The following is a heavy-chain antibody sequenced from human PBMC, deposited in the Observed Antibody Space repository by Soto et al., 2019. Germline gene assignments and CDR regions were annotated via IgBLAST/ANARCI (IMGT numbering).Heavy chain of an antibody. Sequence: SETLSLTCAVYGESFNSYYWSWIRQPPGKGLEWIGEINHSGSTNYNPSLKSRVTISVDTSKNQFSLKLSSVTAADTAVYYCAKSSRWYYFYMDVWGKGTTVTVS. J-gene: IGHJ6*03. D-gene: IGHD6-13*01. CDR1: GESFNSYY. CDR2: INHSGST. CDR3: AKSSRWYYFYMDV. V-gene: IGHV4-34*01.